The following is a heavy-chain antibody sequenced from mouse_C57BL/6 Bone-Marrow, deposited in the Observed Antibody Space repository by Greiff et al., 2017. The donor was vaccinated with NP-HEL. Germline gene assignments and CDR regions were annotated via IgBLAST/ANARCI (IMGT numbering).Heavy chain of an antibody. CDR1: GYAFSSYW. D-gene: IGHD1-1*01. Sequence: VQLQESGAELVKPGASVKISCKASGYAFSSYWMNWVKQRPGKGLEWIGQIYPGDGDTNYNGKFKGKATLTADKSSSTAYMQLSSLTSEDSAVYFCASSGTTVVRDYFDYWGQGTTLTVSS. V-gene: IGHV1-80*01. J-gene: IGHJ2*01. CDR3: ASSGTTVVRDYFDY. CDR2: IYPGDGDT.